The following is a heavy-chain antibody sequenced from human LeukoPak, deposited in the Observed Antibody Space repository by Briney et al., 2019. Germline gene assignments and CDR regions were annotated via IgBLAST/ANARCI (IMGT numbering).Heavy chain of an antibody. D-gene: IGHD3-22*01. CDR3: SRDPNSGYHDH. V-gene: IGHV1-3*04. CDR1: GYTFTHYA. J-gene: IGHJ4*02. Sequence: ASVKVSCRASGYTFTHYAIHWVRQAPGQRLEWMGWINTANANTKYSQKFQGRVIITRDTSASTAYMKLNSLRSEDTAVYYCSRDPNSGYHDHWGQGTLVTVSS. CDR2: INTANANT.